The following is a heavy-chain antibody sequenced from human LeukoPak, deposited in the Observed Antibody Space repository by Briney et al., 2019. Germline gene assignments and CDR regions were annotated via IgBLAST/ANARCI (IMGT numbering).Heavy chain of an antibody. CDR3: ARVELGYCSSTSCYTPYYFDY. J-gene: IGHJ4*02. CDR2: IIPILGIA. D-gene: IGHD2-2*02. V-gene: IGHV1-69*02. CDR1: GGTFSSYT. Sequence: SVRVSCKASGGTFSSYTISWVRQAPGQGLEWMGRIIPILGIANYAQKFQGRVTITADKSTSTAYMELSSLRSEDTAVYYCARVELGYCSSTSCYTPYYFDYWGQGTLVTVSS.